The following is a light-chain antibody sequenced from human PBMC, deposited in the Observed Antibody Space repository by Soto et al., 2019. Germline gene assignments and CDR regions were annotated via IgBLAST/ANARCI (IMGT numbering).Light chain of an antibody. V-gene: IGLV2-14*01. J-gene: IGLJ2*01. Sequence: QSVMTQPASVSGSPGQSITISCTGSSSDVGGYNYVSWYQQHPGKAPKLMIYEVSNRPSGVSNRFSGSKSGNTASLTISGLQAEDGAYYYCSSYTSSSTLVVFGGGTKLTVL. CDR2: EVS. CDR1: SSDVGGYNY. CDR3: SSYTSSSTLVV.